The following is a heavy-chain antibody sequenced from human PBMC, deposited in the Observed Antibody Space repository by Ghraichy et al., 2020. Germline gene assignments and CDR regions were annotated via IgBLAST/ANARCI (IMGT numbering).Heavy chain of an antibody. J-gene: IGHJ3*02. V-gene: IGHV1-18*01. CDR2: ISAYNGNT. CDR1: GYNFTSSG. D-gene: IGHD6-13*01. CDR3: ARGGIAAAGTGEAYDAFDI. Sequence: ASVKVSCKACGYNFTSSGISWVRQSPGQGLEWMGWISAYNGNTNYAQKLQGRVTMNTDTSTSTAYMELRSLRSDDTAVYYCARGGIAAAGTGEAYDAFDIWGQGTMVTVSS.